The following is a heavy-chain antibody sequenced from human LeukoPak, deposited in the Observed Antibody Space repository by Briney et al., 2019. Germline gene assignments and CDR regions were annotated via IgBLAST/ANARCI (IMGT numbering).Heavy chain of an antibody. D-gene: IGHD6-19*01. Sequence: GGSLRLSCTVSGFTLSSYEMSWIRQAPGKGLEWVSSIEYSGGSAYYSDSVKGRFTISRDDPENTLFLQLTSLRVDDTAVYYCGRNSGWYGVQWGQGPLVTVTS. V-gene: IGHV3-23*01. CDR1: GFTLSSYE. CDR3: GRNSGWYGVQ. CDR2: IEYSGGSA. J-gene: IGHJ4*02.